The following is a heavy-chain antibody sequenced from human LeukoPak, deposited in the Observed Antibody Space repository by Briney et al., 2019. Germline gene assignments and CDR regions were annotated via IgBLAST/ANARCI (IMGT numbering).Heavy chain of an antibody. V-gene: IGHV4-61*02. CDR3: AHIVATTSYYYYYYMDV. CDR2: MSSSGIS. Sequence: PSETLSLTCTVSNGSISSDTYFWSWIRQPAGKGLEWIGRMSSSGISTYNPSLKSRVTISIDTSKNQFSLKLSSVTAADTAVYYCAHIVATTSYYYYYYMDVWGKGTTVTVSS. CDR1: NGSISSDTYF. J-gene: IGHJ6*03. D-gene: IGHD5-12*01.